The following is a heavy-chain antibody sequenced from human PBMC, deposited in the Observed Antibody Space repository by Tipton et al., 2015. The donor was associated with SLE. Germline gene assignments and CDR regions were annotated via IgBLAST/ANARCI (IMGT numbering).Heavy chain of an antibody. D-gene: IGHD3-10*01. CDR2: IYPRDSDT. Sequence: QLVQSGAEVTRPGESLKISCKGSEDTFNTYWIAWVRQMPGKGLGWMGIIYPRDSDTRYSLSFEGQVTISVDKSNSTAYLQWSSLKASDSAMYYCATSLENYKSHFHHWGPGTLVSVPS. CDR3: ATSLENYKSHFHH. CDR1: EDTFNTYW. V-gene: IGHV5-51*03. J-gene: IGHJ1*01.